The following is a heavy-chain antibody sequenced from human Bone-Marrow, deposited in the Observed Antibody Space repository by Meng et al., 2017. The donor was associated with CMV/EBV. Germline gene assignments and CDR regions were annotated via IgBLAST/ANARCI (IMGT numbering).Heavy chain of an antibody. CDR3: TTAYSSVRDY. D-gene: IGHD3-10*02. J-gene: IGHJ4*02. CDR2: IKTNTDGATT. Sequence: GESLKISCVASGLTFSNAWMSWVRQAPGKGLEWVGRIKTNTDGATTDYPAPVKGRFTISRDDSKNTLYLQMNSLRAEDTAVYYCTTAYSSVRDYWGQGTLVTVSS. V-gene: IGHV3-15*01. CDR1: GLTFSNAW.